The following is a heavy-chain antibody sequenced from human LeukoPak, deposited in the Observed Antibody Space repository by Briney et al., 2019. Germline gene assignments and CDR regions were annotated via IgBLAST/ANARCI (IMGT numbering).Heavy chain of an antibody. V-gene: IGHV3-23*01. CDR2: ISGSGGST. CDR1: GFTFSSYA. D-gene: IGHD3-9*01. J-gene: IGHJ5*02. CDR3: AKGFYCDILTENWFDP. Sequence: GGSLRLSCAASGFTFSSYAMSWVRQAPGKGLEWVSAISGSGGSTYYADSVKGRFTISRDNSKNTLYLQMNSLRAEDTAVYYCAKGFYCDILTENWFDPWGQGTLVTVSS.